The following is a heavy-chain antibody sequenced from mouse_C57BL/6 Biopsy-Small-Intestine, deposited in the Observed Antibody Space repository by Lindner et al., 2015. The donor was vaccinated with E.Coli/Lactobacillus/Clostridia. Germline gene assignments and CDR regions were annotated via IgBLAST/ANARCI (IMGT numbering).Heavy chain of an antibody. Sequence: VQLQESGPELVKPGASVKISCKASGYSFTDYNMSWVKQSNGKSLEWIGVINPNYGTTAYNQKFKDKATLTVDQSSRTAYIQFNSLTSEDSAVYYCARSSSTVGYYFDYWGQGTTLTVSS. D-gene: IGHD1-1*01. V-gene: IGHV1-39*01. J-gene: IGHJ2*01. CDR1: GYSFTDYN. CDR3: ARSSSTVGYYFDY. CDR2: INPNYGTT.